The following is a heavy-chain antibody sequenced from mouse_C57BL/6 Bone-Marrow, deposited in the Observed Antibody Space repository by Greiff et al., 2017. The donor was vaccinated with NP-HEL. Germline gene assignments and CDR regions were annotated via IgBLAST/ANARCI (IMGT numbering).Heavy chain of an antibody. CDR1: GYTFTSYG. J-gene: IGHJ2*01. CDR3: ARRRDFDY. Sequence: QVQLQQSGAELARPGASVKLSCKASGYTFTSYGISWVKQRTGQGLEWIGEIYPRSGNTYYNEKFKGKATLTADKSSSTAYMELRSLTSEDSAVYFCARRRDFDYWGQGTTRTVSS. V-gene: IGHV1-81*01. CDR2: IYPRSGNT.